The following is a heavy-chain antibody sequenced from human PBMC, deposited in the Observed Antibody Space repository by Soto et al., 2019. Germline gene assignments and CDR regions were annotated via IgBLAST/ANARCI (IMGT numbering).Heavy chain of an antibody. CDR1: GFTFSSYE. D-gene: IGHD4-4*01. Sequence: GGSLRLSCAASGFTFSSYEMNWVRQAPGKGLEWVSYISSSGSTIYYADSVKGRFTISRDNAKNSLYLQMNSLRAEDTAVYYCASHWSPMTTADYWGQGTLVTVSS. CDR3: ASHWSPMTTADY. V-gene: IGHV3-48*03. J-gene: IGHJ4*02. CDR2: ISSSGSTI.